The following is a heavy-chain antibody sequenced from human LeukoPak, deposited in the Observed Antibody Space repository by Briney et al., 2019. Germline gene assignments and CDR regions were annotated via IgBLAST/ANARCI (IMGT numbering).Heavy chain of an antibody. CDR2: INPSGGST. V-gene: IGHV1-46*01. J-gene: IGHJ4*02. CDR3: ARGYDYVWGSYRYLFDY. Sequence: ASVKVSCMASGYTFTSYYMHWVRQAPGQGLEWMGIINPSGGSTSYAQKFQGRVTMTRDTSTSTVYMELSSLRSEDTAVYYCARGYDYVWGSYRYLFDYWGQGTLVTVSS. CDR1: GYTFTSYY. D-gene: IGHD3-16*02.